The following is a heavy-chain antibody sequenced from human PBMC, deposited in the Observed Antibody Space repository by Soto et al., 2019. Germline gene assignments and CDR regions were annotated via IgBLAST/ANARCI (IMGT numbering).Heavy chain of an antibody. CDR1: GFKFSSYA. CDR3: ARDFSSTPSRYDGTDG. J-gene: IGHJ6*02. D-gene: IGHD2-2*01. V-gene: IGHV3-23*01. CDR2: ISATGGGT. Sequence: GGSLRLSCAASGFKFSSYAMSWVRQAPGKGLEWVSLISATGGGTYYADSVKGRFTISRDNSDNTLYLQVHSLRAEDTAVYYCARDFSSTPSRYDGTDGCGQGTTGTVS.